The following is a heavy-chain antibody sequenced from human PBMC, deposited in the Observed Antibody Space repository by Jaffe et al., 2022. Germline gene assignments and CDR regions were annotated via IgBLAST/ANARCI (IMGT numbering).Heavy chain of an antibody. V-gene: IGHV3-43D*04. CDR1: GFTFDDYA. D-gene: IGHD3-10*01. CDR3: AKLWPMVRGDHDAFDI. J-gene: IGHJ3*02. CDR2: ISWDGGST. Sequence: EVQLVESGGVVVQPGGSLRLSCAASGFTFDDYAMHWVRQAPGKGLEWVSLISWDGGSTYYADSVKGRFTISRDNSKNSLYLQMNSLRAEDTALYYCAKLWPMVRGDHDAFDIWGQGTMVTVSS.